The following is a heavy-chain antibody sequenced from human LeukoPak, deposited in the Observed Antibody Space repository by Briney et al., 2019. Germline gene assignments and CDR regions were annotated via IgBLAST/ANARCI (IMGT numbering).Heavy chain of an antibody. J-gene: IGHJ6*02. CDR2: IIPIFGTA. Sequence: SVKVSCKASGGTFSSYAISWVRQAPGQGLEWMGGIIPIFGTANYAQKFQGRVTITTDESTSTAYMELSSLRSDDTAVYYCAREGSASSGWYVNYYYGMDVWGQGTTVTVSS. D-gene: IGHD6-19*01. CDR1: GGTFSSYA. CDR3: AREGSASSGWYVNYYYGMDV. V-gene: IGHV1-69*05.